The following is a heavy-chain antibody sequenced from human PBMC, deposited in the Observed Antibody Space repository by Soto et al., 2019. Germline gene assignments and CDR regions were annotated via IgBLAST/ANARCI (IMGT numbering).Heavy chain of an antibody. CDR3: ARAKRWLQLGYFDY. J-gene: IGHJ4*02. D-gene: IGHD5-12*01. Sequence: PSETLSLTCAVYSGSFSGYYWSWIRQPPGKGLKWIGEINHSGSTNYNPSLKSRVTISVDTSKNQFSLKLSSVTAADTAVYYCARAKRWLQLGYFDYWGQGTLVTVSS. V-gene: IGHV4-34*01. CDR1: SGSFSGYY. CDR2: INHSGST.